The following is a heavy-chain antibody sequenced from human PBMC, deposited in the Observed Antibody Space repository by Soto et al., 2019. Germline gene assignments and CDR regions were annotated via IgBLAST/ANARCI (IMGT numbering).Heavy chain of an antibody. J-gene: IGHJ4*02. CDR3: ARAPYYGSGSYYTYYFDY. V-gene: IGHV3-21*01. CDR1: GFTFSSYS. Sequence: RLSCAASGFTFSSYSMNWVRQAPGKGLEWVSSISSSSSYIYYADSVKGRFTISRDNAKNSLYLQMNSLRAEDTAVYYCARAPYYGSGSYYTYYFDYWGQGTLVTVSS. D-gene: IGHD3-10*01. CDR2: ISSSSSYI.